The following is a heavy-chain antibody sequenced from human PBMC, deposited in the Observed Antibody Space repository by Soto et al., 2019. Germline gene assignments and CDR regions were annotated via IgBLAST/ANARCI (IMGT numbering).Heavy chain of an antibody. J-gene: IGHJ6*02. Sequence: WTWIRQSPGKGLEWIGYIHHSGSILYNPSLKSRVTISVDTSKNQFSLHLTSVPAADTAVYFFARDYDGGDSLDVWGQGTTVTVSS. D-gene: IGHD3-3*01. V-gene: IGHV4-30-4*08. CDR2: IHHSGSI. CDR3: ARDYDGGDSLDV.